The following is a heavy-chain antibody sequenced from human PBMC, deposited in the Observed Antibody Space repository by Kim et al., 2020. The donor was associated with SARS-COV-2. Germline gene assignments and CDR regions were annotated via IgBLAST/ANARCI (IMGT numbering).Heavy chain of an antibody. CDR2: SIPLFGRV. J-gene: IGHJ6*02. CDR1: GGTFSGYA. CDR3: ARGTKYSSNNWNDDYYFYGMDV. V-gene: IGHV1-69*13. D-gene: IGHD1-20*01. Sequence: SVKVSCKASGGTFSGYAITWVQQVPGVGLQWMAGSIPLFGRVTYAPALEGRVTITVDDSMKTAYLELRSLTTDDTAIYYCARGTKYSSNNWNDDYYFYGMDVWGQGTTVTVSS.